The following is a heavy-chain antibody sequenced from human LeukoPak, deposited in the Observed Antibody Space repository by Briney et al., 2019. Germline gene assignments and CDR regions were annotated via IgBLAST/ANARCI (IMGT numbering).Heavy chain of an antibody. CDR2: IIPIFGRA. CDR1: GGTFSSYA. Sequence: SVKVSCKASGGTFSSYAISWVRQAPGQGLEWVGGIIPIFGRANYAQKFQGRVTITADESTSTAYMELSSLRSEDTAVYYCAREELPYSSSTFFDFWRQRTLVTVSS. D-gene: IGHD6-6*01. J-gene: IGHJ4*02. CDR3: AREELPYSSSTFFDF. V-gene: IGHV1-69*13.